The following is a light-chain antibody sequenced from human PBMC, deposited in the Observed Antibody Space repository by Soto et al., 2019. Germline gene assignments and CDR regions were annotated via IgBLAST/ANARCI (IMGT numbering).Light chain of an antibody. CDR3: QRYGSSPLYT. CDR1: QSVSSSY. CDR2: GAS. J-gene: IGKJ2*01. V-gene: IGKV3-20*01. Sequence: EIVLTQSPGTLSLSPGERATLSCRASQSVSSSYLAWYQQKPGQAPRLLIHGASSRATGIADRFSGSGSGTDFTLTISRLEPEDFAVYYCQRYGSSPLYTFGQGTKLEI.